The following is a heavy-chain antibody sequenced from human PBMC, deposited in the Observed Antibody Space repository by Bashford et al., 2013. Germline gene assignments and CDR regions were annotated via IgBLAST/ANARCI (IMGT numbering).Heavy chain of an antibody. J-gene: IGHJ4*02. CDR2: INPNSGGT. V-gene: IGHV1-2*04. CDR3: ARRPQRGGYFWSVQFVSTP. D-gene: IGHD3-3*01. Sequence: WVRQAPGQGLEWMGWINPNSGGTNYAQKFQGWVTMTRDTSISTAYMELSRLRSDDTAVYYCARRPQRGGYFWSVQFVSTPWGQGAMVTVSS.